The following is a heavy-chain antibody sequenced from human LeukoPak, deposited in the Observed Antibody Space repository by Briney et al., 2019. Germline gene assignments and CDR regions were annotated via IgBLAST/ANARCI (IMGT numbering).Heavy chain of an antibody. CDR2: ISWNSGNI. CDR3: ARDHMAMAYYYYGMDV. J-gene: IGHJ6*02. CDR1: GFTFDDYG. D-gene: IGHD5-18*01. Sequence: PGRSLRLSCAASGFTFDDYGMHWVRQPPGKGLEWVSGISWNSGNIGYADSVKGRFTISRDNSKNTLYLQMNSLRAEDTAVYYCARDHMAMAYYYYGMDVWGQGTTVTVSS. V-gene: IGHV3-9*01.